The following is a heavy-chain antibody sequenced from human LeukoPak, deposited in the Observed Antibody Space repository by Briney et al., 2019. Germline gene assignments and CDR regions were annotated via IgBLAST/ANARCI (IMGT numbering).Heavy chain of an antibody. CDR1: GGSFSGYY. V-gene: IGHV4-34*01. CDR2: INHSGST. J-gene: IGHJ4*02. Sequence: KPSETLSLTCAVYGGSFSGYYWSWIRQPPGKGLEWIGEINHSGSTNYNPSLESRVTISVDTSKNQFSLKLSSVTAADTAVYYCARGLQAGWKPYWGQGTLVTVSS. CDR3: ARGLQAGWKPY. D-gene: IGHD2-15*01.